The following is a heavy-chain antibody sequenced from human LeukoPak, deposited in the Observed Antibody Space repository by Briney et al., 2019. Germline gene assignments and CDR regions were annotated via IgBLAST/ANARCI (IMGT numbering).Heavy chain of an antibody. D-gene: IGHD2-15*01. CDR2: INPNSGGT. CDR3: ARDPENIVVVVAATNIPADY. CDR1: GYTFISYY. J-gene: IGHJ4*02. Sequence: ASVKVSCKASGYTFISYYMHWVRQAPGQGIEWMGWINPNSGGTNYAQKFQGRVTMTRDTSISTAYMELSRLRSDDTAVYYCARDPENIVVVVAATNIPADYWDQGTLVTVSS. V-gene: IGHV1-2*02.